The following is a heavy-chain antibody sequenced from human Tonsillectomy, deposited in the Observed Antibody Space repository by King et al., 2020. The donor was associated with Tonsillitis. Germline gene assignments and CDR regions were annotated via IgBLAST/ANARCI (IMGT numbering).Heavy chain of an antibody. V-gene: IGHV4-34*01. CDR2: INHRGRT. CDR1: GGSFSDYY. D-gene: IGHD3-16*02. Sequence: VQLQQWGAGLLKPSETLSLTCAVYGGSFSDYYWSWVRQTPGKGLEWIGEINHRGRTNYNPSLKSRVTISADTSKNQFSLKLTSVTAADTAVYFCARVFSVRLVELSYPYYSASRGQGTLVTVSS. J-gene: IGHJ4*02. CDR3: ARVFSVRLVELSYPYYSAS.